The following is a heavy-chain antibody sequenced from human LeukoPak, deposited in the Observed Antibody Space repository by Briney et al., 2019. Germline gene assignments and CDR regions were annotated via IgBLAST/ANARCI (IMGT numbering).Heavy chain of an antibody. Sequence: SETLSLTCAVYGGSFSGYYWSWIRQPPGKGLEWIGEINHSGSTNYNPSLKSRVTISVDTSKNQFSLKLSSVTAADTAVYYCARDRTAPYYDFWSGSGNWFDPWGQGTLVTVSS. CDR3: ARDRTAPYYDFWSGSGNWFDP. V-gene: IGHV4-34*09. D-gene: IGHD3-3*01. CDR1: GGSFSGYY. CDR2: INHSGST. J-gene: IGHJ5*02.